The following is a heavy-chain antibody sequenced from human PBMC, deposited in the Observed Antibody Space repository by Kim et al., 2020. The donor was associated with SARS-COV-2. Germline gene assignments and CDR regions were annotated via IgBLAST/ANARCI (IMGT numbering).Heavy chain of an antibody. Sequence: SETLSLTCAVYGGSFSGYYWSWIRQPPGKGLEWIGEINHSGSTNYNPSLKSRVTISVDTSKNQFSLKLSSVTAADTAVYYCARGLGYCSSTSCYLDYWGQGTLVTVSS. CDR3: ARGLGYCSSTSCYLDY. D-gene: IGHD2-2*01. CDR1: GGSFSGYY. V-gene: IGHV4-34*01. J-gene: IGHJ4*02. CDR2: INHSGST.